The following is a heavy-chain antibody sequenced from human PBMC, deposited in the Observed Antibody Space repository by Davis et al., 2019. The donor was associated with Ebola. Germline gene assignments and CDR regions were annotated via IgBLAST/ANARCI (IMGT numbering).Heavy chain of an antibody. Sequence: PGGSLRLSCAASGFTSSSYEMNWVRQAPGKGLEWVSYISSSGSTIYYADSVKGRFTISRDNAKNSLYLQMNSLRAEDTAVYYCARGRGYSYGRGVYYYYGMDVWSQGTTVTVSS. CDR3: ARGRGYSYGRGVYYYYGMDV. CDR2: ISSSGSTI. D-gene: IGHD5-18*01. J-gene: IGHJ6*02. CDR1: GFTSSSYE. V-gene: IGHV3-48*03.